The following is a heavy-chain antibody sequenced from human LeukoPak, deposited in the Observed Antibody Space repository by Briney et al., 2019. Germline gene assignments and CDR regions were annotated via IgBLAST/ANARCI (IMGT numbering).Heavy chain of an antibody. CDR1: GFTFSRYW. D-gene: IGHD5-18*01. V-gene: IGHV3-23*01. Sequence: GGSLRLSCAASGFTFSRYWMHWVRHAPGKGLEWVSAIGSDGSSTHYADSVKGRFIISRDNSKNTLYLQMNSLRAEDTALYYCANGGQVWCYWGQGTLVTVSS. CDR2: IGSDGSST. J-gene: IGHJ4*02. CDR3: ANGGQVWCY.